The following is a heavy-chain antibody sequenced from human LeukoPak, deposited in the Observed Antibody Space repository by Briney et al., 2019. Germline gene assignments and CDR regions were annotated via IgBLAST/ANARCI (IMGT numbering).Heavy chain of an antibody. J-gene: IGHJ4*02. V-gene: IGHV3-7*01. D-gene: IGHD6-6*01. CDR1: GFTFSSYW. CDR2: IKQDGSEK. Sequence: GGLRLSCAASGFTFSSYWMSWVRQAPGKGLEWVANIKQDGSEKYYVDSVKGRFTISRDNAKNSLYLQMNSLRAEDTAVYYYARSSSQGRPVGLVDYWGQGTLVTVSS. CDR3: ARSSSQGRPVGLVDY.